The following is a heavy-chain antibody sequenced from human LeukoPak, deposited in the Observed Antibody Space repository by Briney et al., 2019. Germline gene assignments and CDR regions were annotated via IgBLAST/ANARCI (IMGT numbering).Heavy chain of an antibody. J-gene: IGHJ4*02. V-gene: IGHV4-34*01. D-gene: IGHD2-2*01. Sequence: SETLSLTCAVYGGSFSGYYWSWIRQPPGKGLEWIGEINHSGSTNYNPSLKSRVTISVDTSKNQFSLKLSSVTAADTAVYYCAREPFYCSSTSCYPDYFDYWGQGTLVTVSS. CDR3: AREPFYCSSTSCYPDYFDY. CDR2: INHSGST. CDR1: GGSFSGYY.